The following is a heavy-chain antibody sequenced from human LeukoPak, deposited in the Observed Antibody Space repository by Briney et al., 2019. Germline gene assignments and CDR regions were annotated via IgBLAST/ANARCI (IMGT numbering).Heavy chain of an antibody. CDR1: GFTFSDYY. V-gene: IGHV3-11*01. CDR2: ISSSGNTI. D-gene: IGHD5-24*01. J-gene: IGHJ4*02. CDR3: ARGDGYNSYYFDY. Sequence: GGSLRLSCAASGFTFSDYYMSRIRQAPGKGLEWVSYISSSGNTIYYADSVKGRFTISRDNAKNSLYLQMNSLRAEDTAVYYCARGDGYNSYYFDYWGQGTLVTVSS.